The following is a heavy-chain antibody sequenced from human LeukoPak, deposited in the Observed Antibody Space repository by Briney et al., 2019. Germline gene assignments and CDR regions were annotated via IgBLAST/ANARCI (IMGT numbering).Heavy chain of an antibody. D-gene: IGHD4-17*01. J-gene: IGHJ4*02. CDR3: VATVTILDY. V-gene: IGHV3-23*01. CDR2: ISGSGGST. Sequence: PGGSLRLPCAASGFTFSSYAMSWVRQAPGKGLEWVSAISGSGGSTYYADSVKGRFTISRDNSRNTLYLQMNSLRADDTAVYYCVATVTILDYWGQGTLVTVSS. CDR1: GFTFSSYA.